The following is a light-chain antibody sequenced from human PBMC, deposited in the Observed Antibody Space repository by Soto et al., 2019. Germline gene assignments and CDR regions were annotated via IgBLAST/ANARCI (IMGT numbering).Light chain of an antibody. CDR2: GAS. CDR1: QSVSSSY. CDR3: QQYHSYWT. J-gene: IGKJ1*01. V-gene: IGKV3-20*01. Sequence: EVVLTQSPGTLSLSPGERSTLACRASQSVSSSYLAWYQQKPGQAPRLLIYGASTRATGIPARFSGSGSGTEFTLTISSLQPDDFATYYCQQYHSYWTFGQGTKVDIK.